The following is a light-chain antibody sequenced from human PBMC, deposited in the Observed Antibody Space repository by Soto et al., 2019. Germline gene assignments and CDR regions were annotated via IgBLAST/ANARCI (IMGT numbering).Light chain of an antibody. CDR3: QQSNSFPMFT. Sequence: DIQMTQSPSSVSASVGDRVTITGRASQGISSWLAWYQRKPGKAPKLLIYAASSLQSGVPSRFSGSGSGTDFTLTISSLQPEDFATYYCQQSNSFPMFTFGPGTKVDIK. CDR2: AAS. J-gene: IGKJ3*01. CDR1: QGISSW. V-gene: IGKV1D-12*01.